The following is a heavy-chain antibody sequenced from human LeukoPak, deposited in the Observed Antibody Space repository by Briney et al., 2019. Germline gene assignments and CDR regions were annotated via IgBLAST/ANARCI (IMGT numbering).Heavy chain of an antibody. CDR1: GFSFSNYW. Sequence: GGSLRLSCVASGFSFSNYWVSWVRQAPGKGLEWVATIKDDGSEKYSVQGRFTISRDNAKNSLYLQMNSLRVEDTAVYYCARRSTEDYWGQGTLVTVSS. CDR3: ARRSTEDY. V-gene: IGHV3-7*01. J-gene: IGHJ4*02. CDR2: IKDDGSEK. D-gene: IGHD2-2*01.